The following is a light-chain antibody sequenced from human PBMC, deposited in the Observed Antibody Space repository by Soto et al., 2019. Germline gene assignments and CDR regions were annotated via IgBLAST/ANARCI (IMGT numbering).Light chain of an antibody. V-gene: IGLV2-14*01. J-gene: IGLJ1*01. CDR3: SSYTGSSTYV. CDR1: SSDVGGYNY. CDR2: EVS. Sequence: QSALTQPASVSGSPGQSITISCTGTSSDVGGYNYVSWYQQHPGKAPELMIYEVSNRPSGVSNRFSGSKSGNTASLTISGLQAEDEDDYYCSSYTGSSTYVFGTGTKVTVL.